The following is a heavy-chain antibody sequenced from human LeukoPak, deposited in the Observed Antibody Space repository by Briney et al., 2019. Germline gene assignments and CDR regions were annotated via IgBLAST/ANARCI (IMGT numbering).Heavy chain of an antibody. J-gene: IGHJ5*02. CDR1: GYTFTSYY. CDR2: INPSGGST. Sequence: GASVKVSCTASGYTFTSYYMHWVRQAPGQGLEWMGIINPSGGSTSYAQKFQGRVTMTRDTSTSTVYMELSSLRSEDTAVYYCAGDRELQRWLVPFDPWGQGTLVTVSS. CDR3: AGDRELQRWLVPFDP. D-gene: IGHD6-19*01. V-gene: IGHV1-46*01.